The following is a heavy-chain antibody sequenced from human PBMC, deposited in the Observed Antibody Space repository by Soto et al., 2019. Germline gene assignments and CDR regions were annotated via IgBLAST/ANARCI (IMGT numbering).Heavy chain of an antibody. CDR3: ARTSWFEY. V-gene: IGHV4-34*01. J-gene: IGHJ4*02. D-gene: IGHD6-6*01. CDR2: IKHSGST. Sequence: QVLLQQWGAGLLKPSETLSLTCAVYGGSFSGYYCSLIRQPPGQGLEWIGEIKHSGSTNSNPHLKSRVTISVDTSKNQFSLKLSSVTAAVTAVYYCARTSWFEYWGQGTLVTVSS. CDR1: GGSFSGYY.